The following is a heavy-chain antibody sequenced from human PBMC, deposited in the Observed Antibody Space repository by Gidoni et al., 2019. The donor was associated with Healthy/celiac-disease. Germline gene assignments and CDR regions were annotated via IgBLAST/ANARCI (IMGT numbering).Heavy chain of an antibody. D-gene: IGHD3-10*01. Sequence: EWIGEINHSGSTNYNPSLKSRVTISVDTSKNQFSLKLSSVTAADTAVYYCARGRGSGSYQKLDFDYWGQGTLVTVSS. CDR3: ARGRGSGSYQKLDFDY. J-gene: IGHJ4*02. V-gene: IGHV4-34*01. CDR2: INHSGST.